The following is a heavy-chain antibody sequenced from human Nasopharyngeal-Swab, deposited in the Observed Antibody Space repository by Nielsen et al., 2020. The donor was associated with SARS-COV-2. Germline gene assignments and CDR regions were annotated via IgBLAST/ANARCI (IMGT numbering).Heavy chain of an antibody. CDR1: GFSFSSYW. D-gene: IGHD4-17*01. V-gene: IGHV3-7*01. CDR2: IKQDGSEQ. J-gene: IGHJ3*01. Sequence: GESLKIPRAASGFSFSSYWMSWVRQAPGKGLEWVANIKQDGSEQYYVDSLKGRFTVSRDNAKNSLYLQMNSLRAEDTAVYYCARIRYRDYNDAFDLWGQGTSVTVSS. CDR3: ARIRYRDYNDAFDL.